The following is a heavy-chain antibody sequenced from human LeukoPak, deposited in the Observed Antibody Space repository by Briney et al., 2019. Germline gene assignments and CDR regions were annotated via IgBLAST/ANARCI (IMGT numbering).Heavy chain of an antibody. D-gene: IGHD3-22*01. Sequence: ASVKVSCKASGYTFTSYAMHWVRQAPGQRLEWMGWINAGNGNTKYSQKFQGRVTITRDTSASTAYMELSSLRSEDTAVYYCVYDSSGYYRRDYWGQGTLVTVSS. CDR2: INAGNGNT. J-gene: IGHJ4*02. CDR1: GYTFTSYA. CDR3: VYDSSGYYRRDY. V-gene: IGHV1-3*01.